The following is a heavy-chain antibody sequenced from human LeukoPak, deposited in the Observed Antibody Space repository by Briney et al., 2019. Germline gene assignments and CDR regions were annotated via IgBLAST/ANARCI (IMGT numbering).Heavy chain of an antibody. CDR3: VKGRISEDGLDF. CDR2: ISSSGNT. Sequence: VGSLRLSCAASGFTFSRSAMTWVRQTPGKGLEWVSSISSSGNTYYADSVKGRFTISRDNSKNMLYLQMNSLRAEDTAVYYCVKGRISEDGLDFWGQGILVTVSS. D-gene: IGHD6-13*01. V-gene: IGHV3-23*01. J-gene: IGHJ4*02. CDR1: GFTFSRSA.